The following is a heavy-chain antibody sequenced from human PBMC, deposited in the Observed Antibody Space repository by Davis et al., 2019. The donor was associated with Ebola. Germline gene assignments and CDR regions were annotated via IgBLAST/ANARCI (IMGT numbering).Heavy chain of an antibody. V-gene: IGHV4-31*03. Sequence: SETLSLTCTVSGGSISSGGYYWSWIRQHPGKGLEWIGYIYYSGSTYYNPSLKSRVTISVDTSKNQFSLKLSSVTAADTAVYYCARGRGMITFGGVLRFDYWGQGTLVTVSS. CDR2: IYYSGST. CDR1: GGSISSGGYY. D-gene: IGHD3-16*01. CDR3: ARGRGMITFGGVLRFDY. J-gene: IGHJ4*02.